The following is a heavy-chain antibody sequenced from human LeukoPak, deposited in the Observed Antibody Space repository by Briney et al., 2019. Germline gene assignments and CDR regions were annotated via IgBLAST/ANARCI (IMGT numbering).Heavy chain of an antibody. CDR3: ARVAKERVGGVYYFDY. CDR1: GFTFSDYD. V-gene: IGHV3-13*01. D-gene: IGHD1-1*01. CDR2: IGTAGDT. J-gene: IGHJ4*02. Sequence: GGSLRLSCAASGFTFSDYDMHWVRLATGKGLELVSAIGTAGDTYYTGSVKGRFTISRENAKNSLYLQMNSLRAGDTAVYYCARVAKERVGGVYYFDYWGQGTLVTVSS.